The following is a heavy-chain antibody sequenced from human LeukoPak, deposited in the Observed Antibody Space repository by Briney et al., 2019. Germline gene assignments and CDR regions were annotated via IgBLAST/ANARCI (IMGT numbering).Heavy chain of an antibody. CDR3: AIQPWGSGNNWYFDL. Sequence: ASVKVSCKASGYTFTDYYIHWVRQAPGQGLEWMGWINPNSGGTHYAQKFLGRVTMTRDTSISTAYMELSRLRSDDTAVYYCAIQPWGSGNNWYFDLWGRGTLVTVSS. V-gene: IGHV1-2*02. CDR1: GYTFTDYY. D-gene: IGHD7-27*01. CDR2: INPNSGGT. J-gene: IGHJ2*01.